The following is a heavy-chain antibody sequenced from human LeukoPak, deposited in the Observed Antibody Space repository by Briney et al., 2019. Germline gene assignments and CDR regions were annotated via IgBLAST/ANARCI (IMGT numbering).Heavy chain of an antibody. D-gene: IGHD3-10*01. CDR1: GYTFTGYY. Sequence: EASVKVSCKASGYTFTGYYMHWVRQAPGQGLEWMGWINPNSGGTNYAQKFQGRVTMTRDTSISTAYMELSRLRSDDTAVYYCARTMGRGPGGHFDYWGQGTLVTVSS. V-gene: IGHV1-2*02. J-gene: IGHJ4*02. CDR2: INPNSGGT. CDR3: ARTMGRGPGGHFDY.